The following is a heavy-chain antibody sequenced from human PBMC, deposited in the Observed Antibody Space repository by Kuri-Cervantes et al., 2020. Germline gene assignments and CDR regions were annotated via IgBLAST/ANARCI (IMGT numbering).Heavy chain of an antibody. CDR3: AKGLVVRGVIDYYYGMDV. D-gene: IGHD3-10*01. Sequence: ETLSLTCAASGFTFSSYWMSWVRQAPGKGLEWVANIKQDGSEKYYVDSVKGRFTISRDNAKNSLYLQMNSLRAEDTALYYCAKGLVVRGVIDYYYGMDVWGQGTTVTVSS. V-gene: IGHV3-7*03. CDR1: GFTFSSYW. CDR2: IKQDGSEK. J-gene: IGHJ6*02.